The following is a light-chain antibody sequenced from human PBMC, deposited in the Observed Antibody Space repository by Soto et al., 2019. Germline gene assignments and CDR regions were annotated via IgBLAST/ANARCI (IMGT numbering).Light chain of an antibody. V-gene: IGLV1-51*01. CDR3: GTWDSSLSAVV. J-gene: IGLJ2*01. CDR2: DNN. Sequence: QCVLTQPPSASAAPGQKVTISCSGSSSNIGNNYVSWYQQLPGTAPKLLIYDNNKRPSGIPDRFSGSKSGTSATLGITGLQTGDEADYYCGTWDSSLSAVVFGGGTKVTVL. CDR1: SSNIGNNY.